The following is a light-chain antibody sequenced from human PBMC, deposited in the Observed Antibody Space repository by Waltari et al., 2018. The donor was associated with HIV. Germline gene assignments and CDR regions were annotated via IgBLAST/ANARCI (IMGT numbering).Light chain of an antibody. CDR3: LQTIQLPLT. CDR1: QSLLHSDGETY. CDR2: EVS. J-gene: IGKJ5*01. V-gene: IGKV2D-29*02. Sequence: IVVTQTPLSLSVTPGQPPSISCKSSQSLLHSDGETYLYLYLQKPGQSPQLLIYEVSNRVSGVPERFSGSGSGTDFTLKISRVEAEDVGIYYCLQTIQLPLTFGQGTRLEIK.